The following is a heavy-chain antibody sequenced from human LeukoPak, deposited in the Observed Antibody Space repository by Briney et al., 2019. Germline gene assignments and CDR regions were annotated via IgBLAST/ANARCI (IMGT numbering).Heavy chain of an antibody. V-gene: IGHV4-38-2*02. CDR3: ARIYSSSWFLNWFDP. Sequence: SETLSLTRTVSGYSISSGYFWGWIRQPPGKGLECIGTIYHSGSTYYNPSLKSRVTISVDTSKNQFSLKLNSVTAADTAVYYCARIYSSSWFLNWFDPWGQGTLVTVSS. CDR2: IYHSGST. J-gene: IGHJ5*02. D-gene: IGHD6-13*01. CDR1: GYSISSGYF.